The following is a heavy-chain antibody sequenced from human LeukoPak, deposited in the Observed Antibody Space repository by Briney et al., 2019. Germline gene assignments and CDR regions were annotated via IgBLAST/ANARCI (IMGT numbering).Heavy chain of an antibody. Sequence: ASVKVSCKASGYTFTGYYMHWVRQAPGQGLEWMGWINPNSGGTNYAQKFQGRVTMTTDTSTSTAYMELRSLRSDDTAVYYCARARLDYGSGSYYLDVWGKGTTVTVSS. CDR3: ARARLDYGSGSYYLDV. J-gene: IGHJ6*04. CDR2: INPNSGGT. V-gene: IGHV1-2*02. CDR1: GYTFTGYY. D-gene: IGHD3-10*01.